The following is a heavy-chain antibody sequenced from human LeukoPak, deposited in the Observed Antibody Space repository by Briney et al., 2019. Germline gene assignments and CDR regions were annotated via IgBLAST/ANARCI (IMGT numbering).Heavy chain of an antibody. CDR3: ARHDYFYDSSDYHAAFDI. J-gene: IGHJ3*02. Sequence: PSETLSLTCTVSGNSISRYYWSWIRQPPGKGLEWIAYIHSNGRTNYNPSLMSRVTMSRDTSKNQFSLTLSSVTAADTAVYYCARHDYFYDSSDYHAAFDIWGQGTMVTVSS. V-gene: IGHV4-59*08. CDR2: IHSNGRT. D-gene: IGHD3-22*01. CDR1: GNSISRYY.